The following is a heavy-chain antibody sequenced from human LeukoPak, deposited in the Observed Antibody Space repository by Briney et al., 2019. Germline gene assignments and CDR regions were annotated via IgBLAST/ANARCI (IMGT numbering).Heavy chain of an antibody. CDR2: ISSSSSYI. CDR1: GFTFSSYS. D-gene: IGHD4-23*01. J-gene: IGHJ4*02. V-gene: IGHV3-21*01. Sequence: GGSLRLSCAASGFTFSSYSMNWVREAPGKALVWVSSISSSSSYIYYADSEKGRFTISRDNAKNSLYLQMNSLRGEDTAVYYCARWGNGGYYFDYWGQGTLVTVSS. CDR3: ARWGNGGYYFDY.